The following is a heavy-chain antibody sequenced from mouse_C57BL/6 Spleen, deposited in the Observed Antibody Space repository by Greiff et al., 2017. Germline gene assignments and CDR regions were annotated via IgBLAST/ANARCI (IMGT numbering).Heavy chain of an antibody. V-gene: IGHV1-53*01. D-gene: IGHD1-1*01. J-gene: IGHJ1*03. CDR2: INPSNGGT. CDR1: GYTFTSYW. Sequence: VQLQQPGTELVKPGASVKLSCKASGYTFTSYWMHWVKQRPGQGLEWIGNINPSNGGTNYNEKFKSKATLTVDKSSSTAYMQLSSLASEDSAVYYCARLYYYGSSPSWYFDVWGTGTTVTVSS. CDR3: ARLYYYGSSPSWYFDV.